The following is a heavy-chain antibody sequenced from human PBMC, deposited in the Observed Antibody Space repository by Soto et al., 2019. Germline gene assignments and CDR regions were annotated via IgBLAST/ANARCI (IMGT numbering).Heavy chain of an antibody. D-gene: IGHD2-8*01. CDR1: GYTFTSYG. J-gene: IGHJ6*01. CDR3: ARDRIVLMVYAILGYYYYGMDV. CDR2: ISAYNGNT. Sequence: ASVKVSCKASGYTFTSYGISWVRQAPGQGLEWMGWISAYNGNTNYAQKLQGRVTMTTDTSTSTAYMELRSLRSDDTAVYYCARDRIVLMVYAILGYYYYGMDVWAKVPRSPSPQ. V-gene: IGHV1-18*01.